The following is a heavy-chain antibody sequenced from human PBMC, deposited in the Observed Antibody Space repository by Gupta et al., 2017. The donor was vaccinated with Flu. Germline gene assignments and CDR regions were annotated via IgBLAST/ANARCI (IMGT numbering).Heavy chain of an antibody. D-gene: IGHD3-10*01. J-gene: IGHJ4*02. CDR3: ARLFYNGASGAH. CDR1: GFTFSDYW. V-gene: IGHV3-7*04. Sequence: EVQLVESGGGLVQPGGSLRLSCEASGFTFSDYWMCWVRQRPGKGLDCVANINGDGSKKFYVDSVRGRFTISRDNAENSLFLQMNSLRVEDTAVYYCARLFYNGASGAHWGQGTLVAVSS. CDR2: INGDGSKK.